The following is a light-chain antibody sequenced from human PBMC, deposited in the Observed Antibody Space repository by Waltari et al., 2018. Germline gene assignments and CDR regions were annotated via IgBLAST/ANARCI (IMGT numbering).Light chain of an antibody. J-gene: IGLJ2*01. CDR1: SSDVGGDNY. CDR2: YVS. Sequence: HSALTQPASVSGSPGQSITLSCPGPSSDVGGDNYVSWYQQHPGKAPKLMVFYVSYRPSGICNRFSGSKSGNTASLTISGLQAEDEADYYCSSYISSDTLELFGGGTSLTVL. CDR3: SSYISSDTLEL. V-gene: IGLV2-14*03.